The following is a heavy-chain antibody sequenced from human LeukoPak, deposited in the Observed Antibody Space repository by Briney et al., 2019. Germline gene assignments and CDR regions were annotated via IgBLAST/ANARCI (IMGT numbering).Heavy chain of an antibody. V-gene: IGHV3-66*02. D-gene: IGHD6-19*01. CDR1: GFTVSSNY. Sequence: GGSLRISCAASGFTVSSNYMSWVRQAPGKGLEWVSVIYSGGGTYYTDSVKGRFTISRDNSKNTLYLQMNSLRAEDTAVYYCTRDVAVAGYYYYMDVWAKGTTVTVSS. J-gene: IGHJ6*03. CDR3: TRDVAVAGYYYYMDV. CDR2: IYSGGGT.